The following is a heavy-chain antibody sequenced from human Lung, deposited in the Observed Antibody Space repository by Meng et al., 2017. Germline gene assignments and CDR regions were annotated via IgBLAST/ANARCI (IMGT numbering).Heavy chain of an antibody. V-gene: IGHV4-34*01. D-gene: IGHD1/OR15-1a*01. Sequence: QVQLQQWGAGLLEPSATLSLTCAVYGGSFSGYYWSWIRQPPGKGLEWIGEINHSGSTNYNPSLKSRVTISVDTSKNQFSLKLSSVTAADTAVYYCARPKQANWYFDLWGRGTLVTVSS. CDR1: GGSFSGYY. CDR3: ARPKQANWYFDL. J-gene: IGHJ2*01. CDR2: INHSGST.